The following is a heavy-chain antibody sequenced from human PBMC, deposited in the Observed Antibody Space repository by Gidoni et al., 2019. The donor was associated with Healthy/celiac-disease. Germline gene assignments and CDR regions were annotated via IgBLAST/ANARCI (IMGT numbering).Heavy chain of an antibody. Sequence: QVQLPQWGAGLLKPSETLSLTCAVYGGSFSGYYWSWIRQPPGKGLEWIGEINHSGSTNYNPSLKSRVTISVDTSKNQFSLKLSSVTAADTAVYYCARGRAAAGRRNLDVWGKGTTVTVSS. CDR1: GGSFSGYY. CDR3: ARGRAAAGRRNLDV. D-gene: IGHD6-13*01. J-gene: IGHJ6*03. CDR2: INHSGST. V-gene: IGHV4-34*01.